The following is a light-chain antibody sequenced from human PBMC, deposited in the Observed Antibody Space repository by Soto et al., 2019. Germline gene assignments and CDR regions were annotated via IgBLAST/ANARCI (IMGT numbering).Light chain of an antibody. CDR1: TSDFGFYNY. CDR3: SSYTSSTDYD. CDR2: EVT. J-gene: IGLJ1*01. V-gene: IGLV2-14*01. Sequence: QSALTQPASVSGSPGQSITSSCTGTTSDFGFYNYVSWYQHHPGKAPKLLIYEVTNRHSGVSNRFSGSKSGNTASLTISGLQAEDEADYYCSSYTSSTDYDFGTGTKVTVL.